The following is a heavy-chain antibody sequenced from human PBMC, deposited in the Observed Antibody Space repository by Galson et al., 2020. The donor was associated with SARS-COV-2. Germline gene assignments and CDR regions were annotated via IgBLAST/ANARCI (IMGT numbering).Heavy chain of an antibody. V-gene: IGHV2-5*02. CDR2: IYWDADK. D-gene: IGHD3-22*01. J-gene: IGHJ4*02. Sequence: SGPTLVKPTQTPPPTCTFSGLSLSTSGVGVGWIRHHPGTALDWLELIYWDADKRYSPSLKSRLTITKDTSKNQVVLTMTNMDPVDTATYYCAHRYYYDSSGYYYPWEYFDYWGQGTLVTVAS. CDR3: AHRYYYDSSGYYYPWEYFDY. CDR1: GLSLSTSGVG.